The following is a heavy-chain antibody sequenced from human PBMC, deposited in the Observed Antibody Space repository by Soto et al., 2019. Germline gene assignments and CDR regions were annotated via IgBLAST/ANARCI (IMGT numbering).Heavy chain of an antibody. Sequence: QVQLVQSGAEVKKPGASVKVSCKAAGYTFTSYDINWVRQATGQGLEWVGWMNPNTGNTGYAQEFQGRVTMTRNPSISTAYMELSSLRSEDTAVYYCARRLGGYCSSTSCSRYSFDYWGQGALVTVSS. CDR3: ARRLGGYCSSTSCSRYSFDY. CDR1: GYTFTSYD. CDR2: MNPNTGNT. V-gene: IGHV1-8*01. D-gene: IGHD2-2*01. J-gene: IGHJ4*02.